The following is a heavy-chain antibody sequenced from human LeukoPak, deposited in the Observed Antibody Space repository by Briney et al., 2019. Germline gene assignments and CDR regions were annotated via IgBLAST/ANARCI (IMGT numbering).Heavy chain of an antibody. D-gene: IGHD2-2*01. J-gene: IGHJ5*02. CDR2: ISSSGSTI. CDR1: GFTFSSYS. CDR3: ARDRFAGYCSSTSCSNWFDP. V-gene: IGHV3-48*04. Sequence: PGGSLRLSCAASGFTFSSYSMNWVRQAPGKGLEWVSYISSSGSTIYYADSVKGRFTISRDNAKNSLYLQMNSLRAEDTAVYYCARDRFAGYCSSTSCSNWFDPWGQGTLVTVSS.